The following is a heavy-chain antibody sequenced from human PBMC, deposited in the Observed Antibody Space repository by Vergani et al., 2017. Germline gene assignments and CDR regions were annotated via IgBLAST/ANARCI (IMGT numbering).Heavy chain of an antibody. J-gene: IGHJ6*03. CDR3: ARVDTETNGHLYYYYYMDV. D-gene: IGHD5-18*01. CDR2: IDHTGRP. CDR1: GGSFTSYH. V-gene: IGHV4-34*01. Sequence: QVQLQQWGGGLLKPSETLSLTCVVNGGSFTSYHWTWIRQSPGEGLEWVGDIDHTGRPDYNPSLKSRLTRSVDKSRNKFSLTRNSVTATDTAIYFCARVDTETNGHLYYYYYMDVWGQGTAVTVS.